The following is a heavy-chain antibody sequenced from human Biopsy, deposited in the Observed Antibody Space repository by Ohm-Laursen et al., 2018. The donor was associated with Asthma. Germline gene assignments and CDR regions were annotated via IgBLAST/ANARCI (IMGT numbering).Heavy chain of an antibody. D-gene: IGHD3-9*01. CDR2: FNTGNGDT. V-gene: IGHV1-3*04. Sequence: ASVKVSCNASGFTFISFAIHWARQAPGQRLEWMGWFNTGNGDTKYSQKFQGRVTITRDTSASTAYMELRSLRSEDTATYYCARTYYDFLTGQVKDVFGVWGQGTMVTVSS. CDR1: GFTFISFA. J-gene: IGHJ3*01. CDR3: ARTYYDFLTGQVKDVFGV.